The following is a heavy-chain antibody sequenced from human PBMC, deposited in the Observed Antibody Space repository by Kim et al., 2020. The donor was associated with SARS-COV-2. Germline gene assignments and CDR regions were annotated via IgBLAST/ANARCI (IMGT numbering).Heavy chain of an antibody. J-gene: IGHJ6*02. Sequence: GGSLRLSCAASGFTFSSYSMNWVRQAPGKGLEWVSSISSSSSYIYYADSVKGRFTISRDNAKNSLYLQMNSLRAEDTAVYYCARGVAADGRSYYYGMDVWGQGTTVTVSS. CDR3: ARGVAADGRSYYYGMDV. V-gene: IGHV3-21*04. CDR1: GFTFSSYS. CDR2: ISSSSSYI. D-gene: IGHD6-13*01.